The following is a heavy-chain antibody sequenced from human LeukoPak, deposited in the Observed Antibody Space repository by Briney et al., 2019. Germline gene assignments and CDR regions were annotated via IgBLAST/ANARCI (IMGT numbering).Heavy chain of an antibody. CDR1: GDSISSGDYY. CDR2: ISSSGST. D-gene: IGHD3-22*01. CDR3: ARGPYSYDSSGAFDI. Sequence: NPSETLSLTCTVSGDSISSGDYYWSWIRQPAGKGLEWIGRISSSGSTNCNPSLKSRVTISVDTSKNQFSLKLSSVTAADTAVYFCARGPYSYDSSGAFDIWGQGTMVTVSS. V-gene: IGHV4-61*02. J-gene: IGHJ3*02.